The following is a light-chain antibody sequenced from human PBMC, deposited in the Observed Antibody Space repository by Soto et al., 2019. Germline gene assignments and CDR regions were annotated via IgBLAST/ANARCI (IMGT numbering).Light chain of an antibody. CDR1: QNIRNY. Sequence: DIQMTQSPSSLSASVGDRVTITCRASQNIRNYLNWYQQRPGKTPNLLVYAASNLRGGVASRFSGSGSGTVFTLTINSLQPEDFATYYCQQIHSTSSYTFGQGTRVDIK. CDR3: QQIHSTSSYT. V-gene: IGKV1-39*01. J-gene: IGKJ2*01. CDR2: AAS.